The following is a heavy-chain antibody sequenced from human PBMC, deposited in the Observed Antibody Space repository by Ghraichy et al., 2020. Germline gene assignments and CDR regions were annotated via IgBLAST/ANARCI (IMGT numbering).Heavy chain of an antibody. CDR1: GFTFSDYY. CDR2: ISSTSIYT. J-gene: IGHJ4*02. V-gene: IGHV3-11*06. Sequence: GGSLRLSCAASGFTFSDYYMSWIRQAPGKGLEWVSHISSTSIYTNYADSVKGRFTISRDNAKNSVYLQMNSLRAEDTAVYYCARARGSRTYYSDYWGQGALGTVSS. CDR3: ARARGSRTYYSDY. D-gene: IGHD3-10*01.